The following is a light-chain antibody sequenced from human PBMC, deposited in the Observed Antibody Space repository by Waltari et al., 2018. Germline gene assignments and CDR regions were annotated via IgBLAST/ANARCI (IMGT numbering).Light chain of an antibody. V-gene: IGLV2-23*01. Sequence: QSALTQPASVSGSPGQSITIPCTGTSSDVGSYKLVSWYQQHPGKAPKLMIYEGSKRPSGVSNRFSGSESGNTASLTISGLQAEDEADYCCCSYVGSSTWVFGGGTKLTVL. J-gene: IGLJ3*02. CDR3: CSYVGSSTWV. CDR2: EGS. CDR1: SSDVGSYKL.